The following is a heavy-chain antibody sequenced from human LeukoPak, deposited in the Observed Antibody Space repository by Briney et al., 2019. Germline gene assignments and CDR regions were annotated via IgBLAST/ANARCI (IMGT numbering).Heavy chain of an antibody. D-gene: IGHD4-17*01. V-gene: IGHV1-69*13. CDR3: ARSRGYGDYSDY. CDR1: GGTFSSYA. Sequence: SVKVSCKASGGTFSSYAISWVRQAPGQGLEWMGGIIPIFGTANYAQKFQGRVTITADESTSTAYMELSSLRSEDTAVYYCARSRGYGDYSDYWGQRTLVTVSS. J-gene: IGHJ4*02. CDR2: IIPIFGTA.